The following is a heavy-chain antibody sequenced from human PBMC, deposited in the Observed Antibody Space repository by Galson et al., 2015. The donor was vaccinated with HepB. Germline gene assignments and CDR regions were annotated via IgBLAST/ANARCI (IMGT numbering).Heavy chain of an antibody. D-gene: IGHD6-6*01. CDR1: GYTFTTYA. CDR2: INTGNGNT. J-gene: IGHJ6*03. Sequence: SVKVSCKASGYTFTTYAIHWVRQAPGQRLEWMGWINTGNGNTKYSQKFQGRVTITRDTSASAAYMELSSLTSEDTAIYYCARERIESARNYYYYYMNVWGKGTTVTVSS. V-gene: IGHV1-3*04. CDR3: ARERIESARNYYYYYMNV.